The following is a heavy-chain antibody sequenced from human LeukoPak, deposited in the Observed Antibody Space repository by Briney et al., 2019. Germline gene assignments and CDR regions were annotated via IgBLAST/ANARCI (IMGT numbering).Heavy chain of an antibody. D-gene: IGHD3-10*01. V-gene: IGHV3-43*02. CDR3: AKDLFKRYYYGSGTNAFDI. Sequence: EGSLRVSCAASGFTFDGYAMHGVRQAPGKGLGWVSLISGDGGSTYYADSVKGRFTISRDNSKNSLYLQMNSLRTEDTALYYCAKDLFKRYYYGSGTNAFDIWGQGTMVTVSS. CDR1: GFTFDGYA. CDR2: ISGDGGST. J-gene: IGHJ3*02.